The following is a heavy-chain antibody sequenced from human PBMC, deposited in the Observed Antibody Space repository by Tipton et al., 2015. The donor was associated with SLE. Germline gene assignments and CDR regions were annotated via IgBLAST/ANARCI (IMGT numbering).Heavy chain of an antibody. CDR1: GFTFSSYW. D-gene: IGHD2-21*02. V-gene: IGHV3-74*01. CDR3: ARRGGGDSYAFDF. Sequence: SLRLSCAASGFTFSSYWMHWVRQVPGKGLVWVSRINSDGSTTVYADSVKGRFTISRDNAKNTLYLQMNSLRAEDTAVYHCARRGGGDSYAFDFWGQGTMVTVSS. CDR2: INSDGSTT. J-gene: IGHJ3*01.